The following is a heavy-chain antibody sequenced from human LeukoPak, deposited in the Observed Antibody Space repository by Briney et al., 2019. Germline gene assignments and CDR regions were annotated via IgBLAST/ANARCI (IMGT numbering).Heavy chain of an antibody. CDR1: GGSISSYY. Sequence: PSETLSLTCTVSGGSISSYYWSWIRQPPGKGLEWIGYIYYSGSTNYNPSLKSRVTIPVDTSKNQFSLKLSSVTAADTAVYYCARDRKAGLFDYWGQGTLVTVSS. J-gene: IGHJ4*02. D-gene: IGHD1-14*01. CDR2: IYYSGST. CDR3: ARDRKAGLFDY. V-gene: IGHV4-59*01.